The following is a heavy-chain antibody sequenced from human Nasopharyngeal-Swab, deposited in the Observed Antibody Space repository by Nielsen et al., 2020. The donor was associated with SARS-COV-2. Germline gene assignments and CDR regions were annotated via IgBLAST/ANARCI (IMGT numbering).Heavy chain of an antibody. CDR2: INAYNGKR. D-gene: IGHD3-10*01. Sequence: ASVKVSCKASGDTFPDYGFNWVRQAPGQGLEWMGWINAYNGKRNYAQNLQGRVTMTADRSSSSAYMELRSLTSGDTAVYYCARAGAGIWFEINWFDPWGQGTLVTVSS. J-gene: IGHJ5*02. CDR1: GDTFPDYG. V-gene: IGHV1-18*04. CDR3: ARAGAGIWFEINWFDP.